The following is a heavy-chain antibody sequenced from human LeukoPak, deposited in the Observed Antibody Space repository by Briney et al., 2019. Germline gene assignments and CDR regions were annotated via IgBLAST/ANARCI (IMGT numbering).Heavy chain of an antibody. CDR2: ISSSGSTI. CDR1: GFTFSSYE. CDR3: AKDRKDIVVVPAATYYYYYMDV. D-gene: IGHD2-2*01. J-gene: IGHJ6*03. V-gene: IGHV3-48*03. Sequence: GGSLRLSCAASGFTFSSYEMNWVRQAPGKGLEWVSYISSSGSTIYYADSVKGRFTISRDNAKNSLYLQMNSLRAEDTAVYYCAKDRKDIVVVPAATYYYYYMDVWGKGTTVTISS.